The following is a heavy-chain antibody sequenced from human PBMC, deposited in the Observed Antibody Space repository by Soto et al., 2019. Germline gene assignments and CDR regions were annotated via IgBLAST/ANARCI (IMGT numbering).Heavy chain of an antibody. D-gene: IGHD3-10*01. CDR1: GFSFRDAW. Sequence: EVQMVESGGGLVKPGGSLRLSCAVSGFSFRDAWMNWVRQAPGNGLEWVGRIKSKAAGGAIDYAAPVKDRFTISRDDSKDTLYLQINSLKTEDTAMYYCTTDGSFGGVVVAFHLWGQGTMLSVSS. J-gene: IGHJ3*01. CDR2: IKSKAAGGAI. V-gene: IGHV3-15*07. CDR3: TTDGSFGGVVVAFHL.